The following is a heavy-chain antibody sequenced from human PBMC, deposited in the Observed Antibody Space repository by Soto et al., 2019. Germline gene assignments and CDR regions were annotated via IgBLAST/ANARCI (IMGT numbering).Heavy chain of an antibody. V-gene: IGHV3-7*01. CDR1: GFTFSSYW. CDR2: IKQDGSEK. D-gene: IGHD5-12*01. Sequence: GGSLRLSCAASGFTFSSYWMSWVRQAPGKGLEWVASIKQDGSEKYYVDSVKGRFTISRDNAKNSLYLQMNSLRAEDTAVYYCAGLRGYDIFYYWGQGTLVTVSS. CDR3: AGLRGYDIFYY. J-gene: IGHJ4*02.